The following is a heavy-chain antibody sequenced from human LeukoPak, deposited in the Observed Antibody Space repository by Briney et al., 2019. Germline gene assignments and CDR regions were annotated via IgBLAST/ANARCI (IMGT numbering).Heavy chain of an antibody. CDR2: IIPIFGTA. Sequence: ASVKVSCKASGGTFSSYAISWVRQAPGQGLEWMGGIIPIFGTANYAQKFQGRVTITADESTSTAYMELSSLRSEDTAVYYCARSITGNYYYYMDVWGKGTTVTVSS. CDR3: ARSITGNYYYYMDV. J-gene: IGHJ6*03. D-gene: IGHD1-20*01. CDR1: GGTFSSYA. V-gene: IGHV1-69*13.